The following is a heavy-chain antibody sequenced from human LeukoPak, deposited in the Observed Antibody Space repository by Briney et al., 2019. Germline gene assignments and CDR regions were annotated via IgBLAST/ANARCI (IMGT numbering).Heavy chain of an antibody. V-gene: IGHV4-59*08. D-gene: IGHD3-10*01. CDR3: ARLRSTYRGSLYYNGMDV. CDR1: GGSVTSTNW. Sequence: SETLSLTCDVSGGSVTSTNWWTWFRQPPGKGLEWIGDIYYSGNTKYKPSLKSRVTISVDTAKNQFSLKVTSVTAADTAVYYCARLRSTYRGSLYYNGMDVWGQGTSVTVSS. J-gene: IGHJ6*02. CDR2: IYYSGNT.